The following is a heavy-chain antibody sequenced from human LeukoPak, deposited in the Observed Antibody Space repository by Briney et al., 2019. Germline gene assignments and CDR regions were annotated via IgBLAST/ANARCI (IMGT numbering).Heavy chain of an antibody. V-gene: IGHV4-34*01. Sequence: SETLSLTCAVYGGSFSGYYWSWIRQPPGKGLEWIGEINHSGSTNYNPSLKSRVTISVNTSKNQFSLKLSSVTAADTAVYYCARGPGVVWFGELLRSYYLDYWGQGTLVTVSS. CDR1: GGSFSGYY. CDR2: INHSGST. CDR3: ARGPGVVWFGELLRSYYLDY. J-gene: IGHJ4*02. D-gene: IGHD3-10*01.